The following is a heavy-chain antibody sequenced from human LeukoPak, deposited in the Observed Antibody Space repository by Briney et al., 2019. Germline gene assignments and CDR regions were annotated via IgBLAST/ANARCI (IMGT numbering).Heavy chain of an antibody. CDR2: IGTVGDT. Sequence: PGGSLRLSCAASGFTLSSYDMHWVRQPTGEGLEWVSGIGTVGDTYYPGSVKGRFTISRENAKNSLYLQMNSLRAGDTAVYFCARGLPGYWFDYWGQGTLVTVSS. V-gene: IGHV3-13*01. CDR1: GFTLSSYD. J-gene: IGHJ4*02. D-gene: IGHD2-8*02. CDR3: ARGLPGYWFDY.